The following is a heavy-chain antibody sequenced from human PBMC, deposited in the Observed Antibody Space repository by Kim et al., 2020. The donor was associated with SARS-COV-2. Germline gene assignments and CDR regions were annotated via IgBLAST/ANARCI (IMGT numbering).Heavy chain of an antibody. CDR1: GFTFSSYS. CDR3: AREDYSDYPFPNYYYYYGMDV. CDR2: ISSSSSTI. Sequence: GGSLRLSCAASGFTFSSYSMNWVRQAPGKGLEWVSYISSSSSTIYYADSVKGRFTISRDNAKNSLYLQMNSLRDEDTAVYYCAREDYSDYPFPNYYYYYGMDVWGQGTTVTVSS. V-gene: IGHV3-48*02. D-gene: IGHD4-17*01. J-gene: IGHJ6*02.